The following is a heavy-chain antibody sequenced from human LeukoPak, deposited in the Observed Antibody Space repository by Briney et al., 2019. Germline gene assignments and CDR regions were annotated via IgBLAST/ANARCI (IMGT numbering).Heavy chain of an antibody. CDR1: VVTSSIYI. CDR3: ARLGLYGNYEDY. D-gene: IGHD4-11*01. J-gene: IGHJ4*02. CDR2: ISSSSSTI. Sequence: GGSLRLSCAPSVVTSSIYIMSCVRAGLETGRECGSYISSSSSTIYYAEFLKGRVTISTENATDSLYLQMNSRRADDTAVYYCARLGLYGNYEDYWGQGTLVTVSS. V-gene: IGHV3-48*01.